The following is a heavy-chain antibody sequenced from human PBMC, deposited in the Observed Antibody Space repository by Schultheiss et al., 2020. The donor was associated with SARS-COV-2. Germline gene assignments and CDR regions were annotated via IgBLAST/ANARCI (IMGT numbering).Heavy chain of an antibody. J-gene: IGHJ6*02. CDR3: ARDELYYYGMDV. V-gene: IGHV4-59*01. Sequence: SQTLSLTCTVSGGSISNYYWSWIRQPPGKGLEWIGHIYYTGSTNYNPSLKSRVTISVDTSKNQFSLKLSSVTAADTAVYYCARDELYYYGMDVWGQGTTVTVSS. CDR1: GGSISNYY. D-gene: IGHD1-7*01. CDR2: IYYTGST.